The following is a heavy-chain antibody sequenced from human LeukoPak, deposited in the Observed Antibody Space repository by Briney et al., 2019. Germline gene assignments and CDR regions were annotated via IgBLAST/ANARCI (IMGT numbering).Heavy chain of an antibody. CDR2: INWNGGST. D-gene: IGHD3-3*01. V-gene: IGHV3-20*04. CDR1: GFTFDDYG. Sequence: PGGSLRLSCAASGFTFDDYGMSLVRQAPGKGLEWVSGINWNGGSTGYADSVKGRFTISRDNAKNSLYLQMNSLRAEDTALYYCARAPRYDFWSGSSWNYFDYWGQGTLVTVSS. J-gene: IGHJ4*02. CDR3: ARAPRYDFWSGSSWNYFDY.